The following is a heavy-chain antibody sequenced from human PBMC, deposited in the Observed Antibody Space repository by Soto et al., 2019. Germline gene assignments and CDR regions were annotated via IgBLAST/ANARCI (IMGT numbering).Heavy chain of an antibody. CDR2: IYYSGST. D-gene: IGHD3-3*01. CDR1: GGSISSGGSY. V-gene: IGHV4-31*03. Sequence: PSETLSLTCTVSGGSISSGGSYWSWIRQHPGKGLEWIGYIYYSGSTYYNPSLKSRVTISVDTSKNQFSLKLSSVTAADTAVYYCARLRMETYYYYYYMDVWGKGTTVTVSS. J-gene: IGHJ6*03. CDR3: ARLRMETYYYYYYMDV.